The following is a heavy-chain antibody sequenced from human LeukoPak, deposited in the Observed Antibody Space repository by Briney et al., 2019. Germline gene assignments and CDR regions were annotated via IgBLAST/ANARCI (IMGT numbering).Heavy chain of an antibody. Sequence: SVNVSCKASGYTFTRYYMHWVRQAPGQGREGMGWINPNSGNTKYAQKFQGRVTMTRDTSISTAYMELSRLRSDDTAVYYCARDHRTMVRGVITYWGQGTLVTVSS. V-gene: IGHV1-2*02. CDR1: GYTFTRYY. D-gene: IGHD3-10*01. CDR2: INPNSGNT. J-gene: IGHJ4*02. CDR3: ARDHRTMVRGVITY.